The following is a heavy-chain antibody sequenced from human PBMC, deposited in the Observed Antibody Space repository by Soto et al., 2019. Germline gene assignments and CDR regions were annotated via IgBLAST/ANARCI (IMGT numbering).Heavy chain of an antibody. D-gene: IGHD5-18*01. CDR3: ARGGNSYGYINYYYYYGMDV. CDR1: VGSFSGYY. V-gene: IGHV4-34*01. Sequence: PSETLSLTCAVYVGSFSGYYWSWVRQPPGRGLEWIGESNHSGSTNYNPSLKSRVTISVDTSKNQFSLKLSSVTAADTAVYYCARGGNSYGYINYYYYYGMDVWGQGTTVTVSS. J-gene: IGHJ6*02. CDR2: SNHSGST.